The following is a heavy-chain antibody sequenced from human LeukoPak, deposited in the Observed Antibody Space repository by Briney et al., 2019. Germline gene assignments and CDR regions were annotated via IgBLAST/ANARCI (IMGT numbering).Heavy chain of an antibody. CDR3: APRGDPPGIDV. V-gene: IGHV3-23*01. CDR1: GFTFRSYA. Sequence: GGSLRLSCAASGFTFRSYAMAWVRQAPGKGLEWVSVVSGSGGSTYYADSVKGRFTISRDNSKNTVYLQMNSLGAEDTAVYYCAPRGDPPGIDVWGQGTTVTVSS. D-gene: IGHD3-10*01. CDR2: VSGSGGST. J-gene: IGHJ6*02.